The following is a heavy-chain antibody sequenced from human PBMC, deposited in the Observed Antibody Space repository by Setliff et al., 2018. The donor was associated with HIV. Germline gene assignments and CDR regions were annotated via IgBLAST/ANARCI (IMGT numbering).Heavy chain of an antibody. CDR3: AMTTEDLAGAAIPY. CDR1: GFTFSSYE. CDR2: ISSSGSTI. J-gene: IGHJ4*02. V-gene: IGHV3-48*03. Sequence: PGGSLRLSCAASGFTFSSYEMNWVRQAPGKGLEWVSYISSSGSTIYYADSVKGRFTVSVDTSKNQFYLKLNSVTAADAAVYYCAMTTEDLAGAAIPYWGQGTLVTVSS. D-gene: IGHD2-21*02.